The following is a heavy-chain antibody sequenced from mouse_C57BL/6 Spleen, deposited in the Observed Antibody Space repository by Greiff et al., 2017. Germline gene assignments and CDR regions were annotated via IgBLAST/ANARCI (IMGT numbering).Heavy chain of an antibody. CDR2: ISSGGDYI. Sequence: VQLVESGEGLVKPGGSLKLSCAASGFTFSSYAMSWVRQTPEKRLEWVAYISSGGDYIYYADTVKGRFTISRDNARNTLYLQMSSLKSEDTAMYYCTRADYGSSGGDYWGQGTTLTVSS. J-gene: IGHJ2*01. V-gene: IGHV5-9-1*02. CDR1: GFTFSSYA. CDR3: TRADYGSSGGDY. D-gene: IGHD1-1*01.